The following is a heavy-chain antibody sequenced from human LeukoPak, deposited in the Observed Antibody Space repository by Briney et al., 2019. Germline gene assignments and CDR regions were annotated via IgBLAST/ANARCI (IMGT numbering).Heavy chain of an antibody. Sequence: SETLSLTCTVSGGSISSYYWSWIRQPAGKGLEWIGRIYTSGSTNYNPSLKSRVTMSVDTSKNQFSLKLSSVTAADTAVYYCARDNPSLEPAAKGLQGWFDPWGQGTLVTVSS. D-gene: IGHD2-2*01. J-gene: IGHJ5*02. V-gene: IGHV4-4*07. CDR2: IYTSGST. CDR3: ARDNPSLEPAAKGLQGWFDP. CDR1: GGSISSYY.